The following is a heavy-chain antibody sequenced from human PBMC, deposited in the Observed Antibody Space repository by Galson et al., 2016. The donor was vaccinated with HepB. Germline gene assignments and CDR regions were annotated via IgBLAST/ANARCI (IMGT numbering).Heavy chain of an antibody. CDR2: IYYSGST. V-gene: IGHV4-39*01. CDR3: ARDDSSGYYNWFDP. CDR1: GGSISSSGYY. D-gene: IGHD3-22*01. Sequence: SETLSLTCTVSGGSISSSGYYWGWIRQPPGKGLEWIGSIYYSGSTYYNPSLKSRVTISVDTSKNQFSLKLSSVTAADTAVYYCARDDSSGYYNWFDPWGQGTLVTVSS. J-gene: IGHJ5*02.